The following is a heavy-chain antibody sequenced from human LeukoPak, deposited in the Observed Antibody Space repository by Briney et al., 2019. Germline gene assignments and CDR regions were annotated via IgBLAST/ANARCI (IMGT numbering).Heavy chain of an antibody. V-gene: IGHV3-53*01. Sequence: GGSLRLSCTVSGFTVSSNSMSWVRQAPGKGLEGVSFIYSDNTHYSDSVKGRFTISRDNSKDTLYLQMNSRRAEDTAVYYCARRAGAYSHPYDYWGQGTLVTVSS. J-gene: IGHJ4*02. CDR1: GFTVSSNS. D-gene: IGHD4/OR15-4a*01. CDR2: IYSDNT. CDR3: ARRAGAYSHPYDY.